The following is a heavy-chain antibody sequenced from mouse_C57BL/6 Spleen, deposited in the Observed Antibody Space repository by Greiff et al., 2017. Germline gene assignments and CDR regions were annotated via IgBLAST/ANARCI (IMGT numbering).Heavy chain of an antibody. Sequence: QVQLQQSGAELVRPGASVTLSCKASGYTFTDYEMHWVKQTPVHGLEWIGAIDPETGGTAYNQKFKGKAILTADKSSSTAYMELRSLTSEDSAVYYCTRYDGYIYWYFDGWGTGTTVTVSS. CDR2: IDPETGGT. D-gene: IGHD2-3*01. V-gene: IGHV1-15*01. CDR3: TRYDGYIYWYFDG. J-gene: IGHJ1*03. CDR1: GYTFTDYE.